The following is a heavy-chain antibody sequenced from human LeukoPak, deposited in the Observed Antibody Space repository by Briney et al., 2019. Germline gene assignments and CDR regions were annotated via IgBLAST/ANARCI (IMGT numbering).Heavy chain of an antibody. CDR3: ARNYGGYSH. Sequence: PGGSLRLSCTASGFTFRSYWMSWVRQAPGKGLEWVANIQQDGSEQYYVDSVKGRFTISRDNAKNSLYLQMNSLRAEDTALYYCARNYGGYSHWGQGTLVTVSS. D-gene: IGHD4-23*01. J-gene: IGHJ4*02. CDR1: GFTFRSYW. V-gene: IGHV3-7*02. CDR2: IQQDGSEQ.